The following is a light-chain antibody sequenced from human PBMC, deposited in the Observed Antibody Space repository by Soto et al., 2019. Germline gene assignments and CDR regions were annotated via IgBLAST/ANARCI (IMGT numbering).Light chain of an antibody. CDR2: GAS. CDR1: QSVSSSY. V-gene: IGKV3-20*01. Sequence: EIVLTQSPGTLSLSPGERATLSCRASQSVSSSYLAWYRQKPGQAPRLLFYGASRRATGIPDRFSGSGSGTDFTLTISRLEPEDFAVYYCQQYGSSPWTFGQGTKVDIK. CDR3: QQYGSSPWT. J-gene: IGKJ1*01.